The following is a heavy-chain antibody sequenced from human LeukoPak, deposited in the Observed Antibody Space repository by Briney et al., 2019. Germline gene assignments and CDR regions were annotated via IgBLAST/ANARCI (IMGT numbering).Heavy chain of an antibody. CDR3: ARQTVSGHFDY. CDR1: GGTFSSSSYY. D-gene: IGHD6-19*01. CDR2: IYYSGNT. V-gene: IGHV4-39*01. J-gene: IGHJ4*02. Sequence: PSETLSLTCTVSGGTFSSSSYYWGWIRQPPGKGLEWIGSIYYSGNTYYNPSLKSRVTISVDTSKTQFSLKLSSVTAADTAVYYCARQTVSGHFDYWGQGTLVTVSS.